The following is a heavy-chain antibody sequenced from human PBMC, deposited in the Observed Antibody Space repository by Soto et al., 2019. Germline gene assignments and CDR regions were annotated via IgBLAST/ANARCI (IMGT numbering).Heavy chain of an antibody. CDR2: VIPIFGTP. D-gene: IGHD2-15*01. CDR1: GGTFSTYA. Sequence: QVQLVQSGAEVKKPGSSVKVSCKAPGGTFSTYAISWVRQAPRQGLEWMGGVIPIFGTPKYAQKFQGRVTITADESTSTGYMELRSLRSEDTAVYYCARSQGGSSSLDIYYYYYYGMDVWGQGTTVTVSS. CDR3: ARSQGGSSSLDIYYYYYYGMDV. V-gene: IGHV1-69*01. J-gene: IGHJ6*02.